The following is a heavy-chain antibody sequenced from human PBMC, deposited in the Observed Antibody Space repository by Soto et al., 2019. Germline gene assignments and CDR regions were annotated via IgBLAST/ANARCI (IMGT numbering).Heavy chain of an antibody. CDR3: ARTLEYSNWFDP. J-gene: IGHJ5*02. D-gene: IGHD6-6*01. V-gene: IGHV4-30-2*01. CDR1: GGSIISGGYS. CDR2: IYHSGST. Sequence: SETLSLTCAVSGGSIISGGYSWILIRQPPGKGLEWIGYIYHSGSTYYNPSLKSRVTISVDRSKNQFSLKLSSVTAADTAVYYCARTLEYSNWFDPWGQGTLVTVSS.